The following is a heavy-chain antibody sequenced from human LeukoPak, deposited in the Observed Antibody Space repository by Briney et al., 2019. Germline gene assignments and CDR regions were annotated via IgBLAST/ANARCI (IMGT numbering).Heavy chain of an antibody. J-gene: IGHJ5*02. CDR1: GGSISSYY. CDR3: ARDGVRGLTFNWFDP. CDR2: IYTSGST. Sequence: PSETLSLTCTVSGGSISSYYWSWIRQPAGKGLEWIGRIYTSGSTNYNPSLQSRVTMSVDTSKNQFSLKLSSVTAADTAVYYCARDGVRGLTFNWFDPWGQGTLVTVSS. V-gene: IGHV4-4*07. D-gene: IGHD3-10*01.